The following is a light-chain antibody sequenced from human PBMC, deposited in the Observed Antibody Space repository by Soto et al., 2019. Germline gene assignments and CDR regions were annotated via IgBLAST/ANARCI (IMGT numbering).Light chain of an antibody. CDR3: QSYDSSLSGAI. CDR1: SSNIGAPYD. J-gene: IGLJ2*01. CDR2: ANT. Sequence: QPVLTQPPSVSGAPGQRVTISCTGSSSNIGAPYDVHWYQQLPGTAPKLLIYANTNRPSGVPDRFSGSKSGTSASLAITGPKAEDEADYYCQSYDSSLSGAIFGGGTKLTVL. V-gene: IGLV1-40*01.